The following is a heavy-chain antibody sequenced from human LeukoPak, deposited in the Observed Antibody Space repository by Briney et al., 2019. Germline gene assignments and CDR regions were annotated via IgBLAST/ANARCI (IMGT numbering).Heavy chain of an antibody. V-gene: IGHV1-18*01. J-gene: IGHJ4*02. CDR2: ISAYNGNT. CDR3: ARDRRFFLLGAPFDY. CDR1: GYTFTSYG. Sequence: ASVKVSCKASGYTFTSYGISWVRQAPGQGLEWMGWISAYNGNTNYAQKLQGRVTMTTDTSTSTAYMELRSLRSDDTAVYYCARDRRFFLLGAPFDYWGQGTLVTVSS. D-gene: IGHD3-3*01.